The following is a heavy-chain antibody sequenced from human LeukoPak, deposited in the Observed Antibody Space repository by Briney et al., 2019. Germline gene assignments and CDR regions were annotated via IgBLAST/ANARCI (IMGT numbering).Heavy chain of an antibody. J-gene: IGHJ4*02. V-gene: IGHV3-13*01. CDR2: IGTAGDT. D-gene: IGHD3-22*01. CDR3: ARDDGGYYDSSGYSPLGY. CDR1: GFTFSSYD. Sequence: PGGSLRLSCAASGFTFSSYDMHWVRQATGKGLEWVSAIGTAGDTYYPGSVKGRFTISRENAKNSLYLQMNSLRAEDTAVYYCARDDGGYYDSSGYSPLGYWGQGTLVTVSS.